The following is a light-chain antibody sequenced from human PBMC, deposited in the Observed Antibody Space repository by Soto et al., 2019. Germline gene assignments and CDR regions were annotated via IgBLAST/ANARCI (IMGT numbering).Light chain of an antibody. V-gene: IGKV3-15*01. Sequence: EIVMTQSPATLSVSPGERATLSCRASPSVSSNLDWYQQKPGQAPRVLIYAASSRATGIPARFSGSGSGTEVTPTIISLQSEDFSVYYCQQYIQWPRYSFGLGTKLEIK. CDR2: AAS. J-gene: IGKJ2*03. CDR1: PSVSSN. CDR3: QQYIQWPRYS.